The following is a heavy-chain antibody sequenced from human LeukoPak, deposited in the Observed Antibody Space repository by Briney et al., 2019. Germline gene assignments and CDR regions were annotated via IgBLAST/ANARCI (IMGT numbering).Heavy chain of an antibody. D-gene: IGHD1-26*01. CDR3: ARRIVSDDAFDI. CDR2: IYHSGST. Sequence: SQTLSVTCAVCGGSISSGGYSWRWLRQPPGKGLGWIGYIYHSGSTYYNPSLKSRVTISVDRSKNQFSLKLSSVTAADTAVYYCARRIVSDDAFDIWGQGTMVTVSS. J-gene: IGHJ3*02. V-gene: IGHV4-30-2*01. CDR1: GGSISSGGYS.